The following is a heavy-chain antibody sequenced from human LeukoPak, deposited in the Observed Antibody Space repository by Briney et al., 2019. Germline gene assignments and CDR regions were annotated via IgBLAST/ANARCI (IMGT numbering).Heavy chain of an antibody. CDR1: GYSFTSYW. Sequence: GESLKISCKGSGYSFTSYWIGWVRQAPGQGLEWMGWISAYNGNTNYAQKLQGRVTMTTDTSTSTAYMELRSLRSDDTAVYYCARDRLFGVPAAIRDWFDPWGQGTLVTVSS. CDR2: ISAYNGNT. V-gene: IGHV1-18*04. CDR3: ARDRLFGVPAAIRDWFDP. J-gene: IGHJ5*02. D-gene: IGHD2-2*02.